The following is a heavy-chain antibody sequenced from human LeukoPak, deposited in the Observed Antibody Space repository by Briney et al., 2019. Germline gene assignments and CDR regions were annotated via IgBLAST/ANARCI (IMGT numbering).Heavy chain of an antibody. D-gene: IGHD3-22*01. CDR1: GYTFTSYG. Sequence: ASVKVSCKASGYTFTSYGTSWVRQAPGQGLEWMGWISAYNGNTNYAQKLQGRVTMTTDTSTSTAYMELRSLRSDDTAVYYCARGGDYYDSSGYSDYWGQGTLVTVSS. J-gene: IGHJ4*02. CDR3: ARGGDYYDSSGYSDY. CDR2: ISAYNGNT. V-gene: IGHV1-18*01.